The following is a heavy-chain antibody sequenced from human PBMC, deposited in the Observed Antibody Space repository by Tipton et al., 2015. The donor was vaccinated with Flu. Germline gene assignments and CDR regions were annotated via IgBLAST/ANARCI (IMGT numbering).Heavy chain of an antibody. CDR2: IYPAGGGI. D-gene: IGHD1-1*01. J-gene: IGHJ3*01. V-gene: IGHV1-46*01. CDR3: ARDKGGGTYTFDV. CDR1: GYTFTSYN. Sequence: QLVQSGAEVKKPGASVKVSCKASGYTFTSYNMHWVRQAPGQGLEWMGIIYPAGGGISYAQKFQGRVIMTRDRSTGTVHMELSSLKPDDTAMYYCARDKGGGTYTFDVWGQGTMFTVSS.